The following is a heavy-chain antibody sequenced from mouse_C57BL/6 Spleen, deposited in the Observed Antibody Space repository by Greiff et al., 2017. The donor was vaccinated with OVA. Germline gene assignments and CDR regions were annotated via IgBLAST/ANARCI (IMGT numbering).Heavy chain of an antibody. CDR1: GYTFTTYP. CDR2: FHPYNDDT. CDR3: ARKGIYYYGSSYDYAMDY. V-gene: IGHV1-47*01. Sequence: VQLQQSGAELVKPGASVKMSCKASGYTFTTYPIEWMKQIHGKSLEWIGNFHPYNDDTKYNEKFKGKATLTVEKSSSTVYLELSRLTSDDAAVYYCARKGIYYYGSSYDYAMDYWGQGTSVTVSS. J-gene: IGHJ4*01. D-gene: IGHD1-1*01.